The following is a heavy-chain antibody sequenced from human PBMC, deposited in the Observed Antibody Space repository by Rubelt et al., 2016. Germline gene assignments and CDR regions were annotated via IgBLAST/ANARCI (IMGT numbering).Heavy chain of an antibody. Sequence: GGLVQPGGSLGLSCSDSGFTFSSYAKHWVRPDPGNGLEYISALSANGGSPYYADSVTGRFTISRDNSKNTLYLQMSSLGAGDTAVYYCVKEYCTNGVCYMYFDYWGQGTLVTVSS. CDR1: GFTFSSYA. CDR3: VKEYCTNGVCYMYFDY. V-gene: IGHV3-64D*06. J-gene: IGHJ4*02. D-gene: IGHD2-8*01. CDR2: LSANGGSP.